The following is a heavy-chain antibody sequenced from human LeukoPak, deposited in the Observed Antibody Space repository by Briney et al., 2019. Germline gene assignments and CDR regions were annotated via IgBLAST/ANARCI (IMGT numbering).Heavy chain of an antibody. D-gene: IGHD5-12*01. J-gene: IGHJ6*02. CDR3: ARGMVATPYYYYGMDV. V-gene: IGHV1-8*01. Sequence: ASVKVSCKASGYTFTSYDINRVRQAPGQGLEWMGWMNPNSGNTGYAQKFQGRVTMTRNTSISTAYMELSSLRSEDTAVYYCARGMVATPYYYYGMDVWGQGTTVTVSS. CDR1: GYTFTSYD. CDR2: MNPNSGNT.